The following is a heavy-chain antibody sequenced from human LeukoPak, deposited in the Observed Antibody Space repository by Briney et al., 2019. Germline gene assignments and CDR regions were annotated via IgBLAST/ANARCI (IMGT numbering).Heavy chain of an antibody. CDR1: GFTFSSYS. CDR3: AGEPHLLGYHNAFDI. Sequence: GGSLRLSCAASGFTFSSYSMNWVRQAPGKGLEWVSSISSSSSYIYYADSVKGRFTISRDNAKNSLYLQMNSLRAEDTAVYYCAGEPHLLGYHNAFDIWGQGTMVTVSS. J-gene: IGHJ3*02. D-gene: IGHD3-3*01. CDR2: ISSSSSYI. V-gene: IGHV3-21*01.